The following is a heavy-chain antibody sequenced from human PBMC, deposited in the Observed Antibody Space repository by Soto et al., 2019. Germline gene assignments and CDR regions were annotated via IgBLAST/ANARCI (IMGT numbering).Heavy chain of an antibody. CDR3: ARDGDPESAFWRGPLGRGRFDP. CDR2: IVPMFGNA. CDR1: GGTFGNSA. D-gene: IGHD3-3*01. Sequence: QVQLVQSGAEVKKPGSSVNVSCKTSGGTFGNSAVAWVRQAPGQGLEWMGGIVPMFGNANYAQKFQGRLTSTADDSTSTAYMELRILRSDATAVYYCARDGDPESAFWRGPLGRGRFDPWGQGTLVTVSS. V-gene: IGHV1-69*12. J-gene: IGHJ5*02.